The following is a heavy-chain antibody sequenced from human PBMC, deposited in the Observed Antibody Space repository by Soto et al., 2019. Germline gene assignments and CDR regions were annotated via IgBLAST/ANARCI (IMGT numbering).Heavy chain of an antibody. V-gene: IGHV3-13*05. CDR1: GFTFSSYD. D-gene: IGHD3-22*01. Sequence: ESGGGLVQPGGSLRLSCAASGFTFSSYDMHWVRQATGKGLEWVSAIGTAGDPYYPGSVKGRFTISRENAKNSLYLQMNSLRAGDTAVYYCARGDYDSSGYYYYFDYWGQGTLVTVSS. J-gene: IGHJ4*02. CDR2: IGTAGDP. CDR3: ARGDYDSSGYYYYFDY.